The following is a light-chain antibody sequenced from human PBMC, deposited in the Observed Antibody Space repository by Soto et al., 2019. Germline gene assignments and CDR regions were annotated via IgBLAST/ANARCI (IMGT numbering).Light chain of an antibody. J-gene: IGLJ2*01. V-gene: IGLV2-14*01. CDR3: NSYTNSSAVV. CDR2: EVT. CDR1: RDDIGAYDY. Sequence: QSVLTQPASVSGSPGQSITITCTGTRDDIGAYDYVSWYQQHPGNAPKLLVYEVTNRPSGVSDRFSGSKSGNTASLTISGLHAEDEADYYCNSYTNSSAVVFGGGTKVTVL.